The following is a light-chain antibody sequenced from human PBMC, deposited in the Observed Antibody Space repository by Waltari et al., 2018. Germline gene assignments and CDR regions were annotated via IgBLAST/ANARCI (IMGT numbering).Light chain of an antibody. CDR1: QSVSSSY. Sequence: EIVLTQSPGTLSLSPGERATLSLRASQSVSSSYLAWYQQKPGQAPRLLIYGASSRATGIPDRFSGSGSGTDFTLTISRLEPEDFAVYYCQQYGSSLPWTFGQGTKVEIK. CDR3: QQYGSSLPWT. CDR2: GAS. J-gene: IGKJ1*01. V-gene: IGKV3-20*01.